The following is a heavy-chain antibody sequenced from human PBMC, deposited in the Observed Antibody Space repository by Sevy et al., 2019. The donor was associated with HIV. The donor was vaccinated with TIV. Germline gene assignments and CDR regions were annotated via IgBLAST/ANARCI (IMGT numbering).Heavy chain of an antibody. Sequence: GGSLRLSCAASGFTFSDYYMTWIRQAPGKGLEWVSYISNSGSTIYYADSVKGRFTISRDNAKNSLYLQMNSLRAEDTAVYYCARVINYYDRGPSDYCGQGTLVTVSS. CDR2: ISNSGSTI. D-gene: IGHD3-22*01. CDR1: GFTFSDYY. V-gene: IGHV3-11*01. J-gene: IGHJ4*02. CDR3: ARVINYYDRGPSDY.